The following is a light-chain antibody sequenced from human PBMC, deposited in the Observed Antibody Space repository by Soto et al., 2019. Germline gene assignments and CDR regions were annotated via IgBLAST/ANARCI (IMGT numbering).Light chain of an antibody. CDR1: QSVSSGF. CDR2: GAC. J-gene: IGKJ1*01. V-gene: IGKV3-20*01. Sequence: EIVLTQSPGTLSLSPGERATLSCRASQSVSSGFLAWYQQKPGQAPRLLIYGACSRATGIPDRFSGSGSGTDFTLTISRLEPEDFAVYYCQQYGSSPQTFGQGTKVEIK. CDR3: QQYGSSPQT.